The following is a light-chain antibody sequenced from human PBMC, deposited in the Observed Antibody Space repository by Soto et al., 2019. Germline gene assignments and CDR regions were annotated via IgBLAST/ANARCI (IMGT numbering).Light chain of an antibody. CDR3: QQLRSYPST. V-gene: IGKV1-9*01. CDR2: AAS. CDR1: QDIAIY. Sequence: IQLTQSPSSLSASVGDRVTNTCRASQDIAIYLAWYQQKPGEAPKLLIYAASTLHGGVPSRFSGSGSGTDFALTITSLQAEDFATYYCQQLRSYPSTFGGGTKVEIK. J-gene: IGKJ4*01.